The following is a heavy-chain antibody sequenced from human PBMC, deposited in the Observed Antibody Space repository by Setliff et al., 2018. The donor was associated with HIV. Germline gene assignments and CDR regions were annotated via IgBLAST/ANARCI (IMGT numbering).Heavy chain of an antibody. Sequence: PGGSLRLSCAASGFTFSSYEMNWVRQAPGKGLEWVANIKQDGSEKYYVDSVKGRFTISRDNAKDSLYLQMNSLRAEDTAVYYCARDLVWPYSSRWYDAFDIWGQGTMVTVSS. CDR1: GFTFSSYE. CDR3: ARDLVWPYSSRWYDAFDI. J-gene: IGHJ3*02. CDR2: IKQDGSEK. V-gene: IGHV3-7*03. D-gene: IGHD6-13*01.